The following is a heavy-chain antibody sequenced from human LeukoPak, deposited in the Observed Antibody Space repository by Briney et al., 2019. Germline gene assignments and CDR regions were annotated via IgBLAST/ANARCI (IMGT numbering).Heavy chain of an antibody. CDR1: GYTFTGYY. CDR3: ARDYQWLREGYNYYYYMDV. D-gene: IGHD5-12*01. CDR2: INPNSGGT. V-gene: IGHV1-2*02. Sequence: GASVKVSCKASGYTFTGYYMDWVRQAPGQGLEWMGWINPNSGGTNYAQKFQGRVTMTSDTSISTAYMELSRLRSDDTAVYYCARDYQWLREGYNYYYYMDVWGKGTTVTVSS. J-gene: IGHJ6*03.